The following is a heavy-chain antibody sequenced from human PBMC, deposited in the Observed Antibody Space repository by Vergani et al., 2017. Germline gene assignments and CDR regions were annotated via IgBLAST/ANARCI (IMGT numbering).Heavy chain of an antibody. Sequence: QVQLQESGPGLVKPSETLSLTCTVSGGSISSYYWSWIRQPPGKGLEWIGEINHSGSTNYNPSLKSRVTISVDTSKNQFSLKLSSVTAADTAVYYCARLLDYWGQGTLVTVSS. CDR3: ARLLDY. D-gene: IGHD2-15*01. V-gene: IGHV4-59*12. J-gene: IGHJ4*02. CDR1: GGSISSYY. CDR2: INHSGST.